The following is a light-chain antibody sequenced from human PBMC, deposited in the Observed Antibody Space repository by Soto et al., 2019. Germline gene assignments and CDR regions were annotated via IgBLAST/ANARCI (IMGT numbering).Light chain of an antibody. J-gene: IGKJ3*01. Sequence: IPLTQSPSSLSASVGDRVTISCRASQGIANFLAWYQQKPGKAPKLLIYGASTLQSGVPSRFSGSGSGTDFTLTISSLQPEDFATYYCQQSNSCPIPFGLGTKVDIQ. V-gene: IGKV1-9*01. CDR3: QQSNSCPIP. CDR2: GAS. CDR1: QGIANF.